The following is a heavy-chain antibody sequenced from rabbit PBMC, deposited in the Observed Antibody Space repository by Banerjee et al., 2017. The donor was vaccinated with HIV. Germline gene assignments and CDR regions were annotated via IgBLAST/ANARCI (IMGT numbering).Heavy chain of an antibody. CDR3: ARDLAGVIGWNFNL. Sequence: QQQLEESGGGLVKPEGSLTLTCKASGFSFSGTYYLCWVRQAPGKRPEWIACIYAGSSGSTDYASWAKGRFTISKASSTTVTLQMTSLTAADTATYFCARDLAGVIGWNFNLWGQGTLVTVS. J-gene: IGHJ4*01. D-gene: IGHD4-1*01. CDR1: GFSFSGTYY. V-gene: IGHV1S45*01. CDR2: IYAGSSGST.